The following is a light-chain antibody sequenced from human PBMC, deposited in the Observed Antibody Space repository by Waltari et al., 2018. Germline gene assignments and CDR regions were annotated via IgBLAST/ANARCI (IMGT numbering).Light chain of an antibody. CDR1: KWGTKY. CDR2: QNN. J-gene: IGLJ1*01. CDR3: QAWDSSTAV. V-gene: IGLV3-1*01. Sequence: SSELTQPPSVSVSPGQTATIPCSGDKWGTKYVCSYQQKPGQSPLLVIFQNNRRPSGIPERFSGSNSGNTATLTISGTQVMDEADFYCQAWDSSTAVFGSGTKVTVL.